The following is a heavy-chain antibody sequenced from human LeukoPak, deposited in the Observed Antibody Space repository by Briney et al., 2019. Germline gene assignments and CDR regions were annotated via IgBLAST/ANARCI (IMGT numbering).Heavy chain of an antibody. V-gene: IGHV1-2*02. D-gene: IGHD2-8*01. CDR2: INPNSGGT. CDR3: ARDPPGVRYGRPIFDF. CDR1: GYTFTGYY. J-gene: IGHJ4*02. Sequence: ASVKVSCKASGYTFTGYYMHWVRQAPGQGLEWMGWINPNSGGTNYAQKFQGRVTMTRDTSISTAYMELSRLRSDDTAVYYCARDPPGVRYGRPIFDFWGQGTLVTVSS.